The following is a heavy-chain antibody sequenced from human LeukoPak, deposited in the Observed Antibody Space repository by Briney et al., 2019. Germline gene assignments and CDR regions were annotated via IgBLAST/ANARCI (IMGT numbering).Heavy chain of an antibody. J-gene: IGHJ1*01. CDR2: INPNSGGT. Sequence: GASVKVSCKASGCTFTGYYMHWVRQAPGQGLERMGWINPNSGGTNYAQKFQGRVTMTRDTSISTAYMELSRLRSDDTAVYYCARASNDGVPAAISSAEYFQHWGQGTLVTVSS. V-gene: IGHV1-2*02. CDR1: GCTFTGYY. D-gene: IGHD2-2*01. CDR3: ARASNDGVPAAISSAEYFQH.